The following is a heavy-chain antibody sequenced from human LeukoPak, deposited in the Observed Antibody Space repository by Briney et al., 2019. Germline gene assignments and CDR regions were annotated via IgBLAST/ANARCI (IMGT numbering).Heavy chain of an antibody. D-gene: IGHD3-22*01. V-gene: IGHV6-1*01. J-gene: IGHJ4*02. CDR3: ARENPSGYYNRPIDY. Sequence: SQTLSLTCAISGDSVSSPSAAWNWLRQSPSGGLEWLGRTYYRSKWHYDYRGSVRSRISINPETSKNQFSLKLSSVTAADTAIYYCARENPSGYYNRPIDYWGQGTLVTVSS. CDR2: TYYRSKWHY. CDR1: GDSVSSPSAA.